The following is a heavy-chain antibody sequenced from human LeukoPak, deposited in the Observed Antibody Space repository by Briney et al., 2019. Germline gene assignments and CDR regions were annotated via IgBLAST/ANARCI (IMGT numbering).Heavy chain of an antibody. CDR3: ARVDNSSSWYYFDY. Sequence: GGSLRLSCAASGFTFSNYWMSWVRQAPGKGLEWVANIKQDGSEKYYVDSVKGRFTISRDNAKNSLYLQMNSLRAEDTAVYYCARVDNSSSWYYFDYWGQGTLVTVSS. D-gene: IGHD6-13*01. CDR1: GFTFSNYW. J-gene: IGHJ4*02. CDR2: IKQDGSEK. V-gene: IGHV3-7*01.